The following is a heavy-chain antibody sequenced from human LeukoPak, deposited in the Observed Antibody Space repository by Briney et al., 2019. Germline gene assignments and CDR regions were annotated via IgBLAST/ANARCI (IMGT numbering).Heavy chain of an antibody. J-gene: IGHJ4*02. CDR3: AKDLGYYDSSGSH. CDR1: GFTFSSYG. D-gene: IGHD3-22*01. Sequence: PGGSLRLSCAATGFTFSSYGMHWVRQAPGKGLEWVAFIRYDGSNKYYADSVKGRFTISRDNSKNTLYLQMNSLRAEDTAVYYCAKDLGYYDSSGSHWGQGTLVTVSS. V-gene: IGHV3-30*02. CDR2: IRYDGSNK.